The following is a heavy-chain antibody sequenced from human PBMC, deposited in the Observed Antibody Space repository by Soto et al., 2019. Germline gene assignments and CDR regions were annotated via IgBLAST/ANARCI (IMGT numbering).Heavy chain of an antibody. CDR1: GFIFGDAW. V-gene: IGHV3-15*05. D-gene: IGHD2-21*01. Sequence: GGSLRLSCAGSGFIFGDAWLSWVRQAPGKGLEWVARVTRKSDGETTDYAAPVTGRFTISRDASKPTVYLQMNSLKIDDTGIYYCVAGSPFEYWGLGTLVTVSS. CDR2: VTRKSDGETT. CDR3: VAGSPFEY. J-gene: IGHJ4*02.